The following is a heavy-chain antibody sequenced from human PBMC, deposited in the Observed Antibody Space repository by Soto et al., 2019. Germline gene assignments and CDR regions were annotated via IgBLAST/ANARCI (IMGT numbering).Heavy chain of an antibody. D-gene: IGHD3-22*01. CDR2: ISSSGGST. Sequence: EVQLLESGGDLIQPGGSLRLSCAASGFTFSSYAMSWVRQAPGKGLGWVSGISSSGGSTFYADSVKGRFTISRDNPRNTLYLQMNSLRAEDTAIYYCAKYQPMTQPRPYFDYWGQGTLVTVSS. V-gene: IGHV3-23*01. J-gene: IGHJ4*02. CDR3: AKYQPMTQPRPYFDY. CDR1: GFTFSSYA.